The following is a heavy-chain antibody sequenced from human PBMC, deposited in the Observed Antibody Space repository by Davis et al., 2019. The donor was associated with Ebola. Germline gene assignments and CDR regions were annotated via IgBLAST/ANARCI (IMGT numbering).Heavy chain of an antibody. CDR2: IGQTGHTI. V-gene: IGHV3-48*02. CDR1: GFTLSAFG. CDR3: AREGGSGSYSNY. J-gene: IGHJ4*02. Sequence: GESLKISCAASGFTLSAFGMNWIRQAPGKGPEWLAFIGQTGHTIYYADSVKGRFTISRDNAKNSLSLQINSLRDDDTAVYYCAREGGSGSYSNYWGQGTLVTVSS. D-gene: IGHD3-10*01.